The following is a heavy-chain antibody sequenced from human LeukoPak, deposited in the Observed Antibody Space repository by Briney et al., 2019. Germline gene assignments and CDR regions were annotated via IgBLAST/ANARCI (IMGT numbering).Heavy chain of an antibody. V-gene: IGHV1-46*01. CDR2: INPSGGST. Sequence: ASVKVSCKASGYTFTGYYMHWVRQAPGQGLEWMGIINPSGGSTSYAQKFQGRVTMTRDMSTSTVYMELSSLRSEDTAVYYCAGARPHYYDSSGYYLAFDIWGQGTMVTVSS. J-gene: IGHJ3*02. CDR1: GYTFTGYY. D-gene: IGHD3-22*01. CDR3: AGARPHYYDSSGYYLAFDI.